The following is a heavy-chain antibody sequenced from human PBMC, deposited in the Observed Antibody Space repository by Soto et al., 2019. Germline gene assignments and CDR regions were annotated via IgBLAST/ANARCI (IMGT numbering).Heavy chain of an antibody. CDR2: IYYSGST. CDR3: ARHSPASITMIVVVIAQGFDAFDI. D-gene: IGHD3-22*01. CDR1: GGSISSSSYY. J-gene: IGHJ3*02. V-gene: IGHV4-39*01. Sequence: SETLSLTCTVSGGSISSSSYYWGWIRQPPGKGLEWIGSIYYSGSTYYNPSLKSRVTISVDTSKNQFSLKLSSVTAADTAVYYCARHSPASITMIVVVIAQGFDAFDIWGQGTMVS.